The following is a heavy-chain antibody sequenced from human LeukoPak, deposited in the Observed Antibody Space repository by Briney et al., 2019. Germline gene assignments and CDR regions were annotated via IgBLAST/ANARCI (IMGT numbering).Heavy chain of an antibody. D-gene: IGHD2/OR15-2a*01. CDR2: ISYDGSTK. Sequence: TGGSLRLSCAASRLTFSSYAMHWVRQAPGEGLEWVAFISYDGSTKTYADSVKGRFTTSRDISLHLQMNSLRAEDTAVYYCVRNNNNDYWGQGTLVTVSS. J-gene: IGHJ4*02. CDR1: RLTFSSYA. CDR3: VRNNNNDY. V-gene: IGHV3-30*04.